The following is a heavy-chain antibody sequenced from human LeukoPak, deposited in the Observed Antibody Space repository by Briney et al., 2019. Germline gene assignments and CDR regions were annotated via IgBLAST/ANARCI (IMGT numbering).Heavy chain of an antibody. CDR2: IKQDGSEK. Sequence: GGSLRLSCAASGFTFSSYWMSWVRQAPGKGLEWVANIKQDGSEKYYVDSVKGRFTISRDNAKNSLYLQMNSLRAEDTAVYYCARDDSSGWSLYYYYCCGMDVWGQGTTVSVSS. D-gene: IGHD6-19*01. CDR3: ARDDSSGWSLYYYYCCGMDV. J-gene: IGHJ6*02. V-gene: IGHV3-7*01. CDR1: GFTFSSYW.